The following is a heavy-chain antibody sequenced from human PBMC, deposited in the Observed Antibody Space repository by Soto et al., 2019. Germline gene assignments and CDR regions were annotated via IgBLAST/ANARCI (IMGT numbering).Heavy chain of an antibody. CDR1: GGSFSSYA. V-gene: IGHV1-69*05. J-gene: IGHJ4*02. D-gene: IGHD2-21*01. CDR3: TKGAWLDY. CDR2: IIPIFGTA. Sequence: ASVKVYCKACGGSFSSYAISWVRQAPGQGLEWMGGIIPIFGTANYAQKFQGRFTISRDNSKNTLFLQMSSLRAEDTAVYYCTKGAWLDYWGQGTLVTVSS.